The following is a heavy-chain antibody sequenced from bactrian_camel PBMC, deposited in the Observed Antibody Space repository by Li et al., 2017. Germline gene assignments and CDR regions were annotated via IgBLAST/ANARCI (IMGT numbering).Heavy chain of an antibody. CDR2: IDPDGGT. CDR3: AAERINRLCFLQPGEGGRWDLGY. CDR1: GDEGSSAC. Sequence: QVQLVESGGGSVQAGGSLKLTCVASGDEGSSACMAWFRQAPGKEREGVAAIDPDGGTSYADFVKGRFTISKDNAKNTLYLQMDSLSPEDTAMYFCAAERINRLCFLQPGEGGRWDLGYWGRGTQVT. D-gene: IGHD2*01. V-gene: IGHV3S53*01. J-gene: IGHJ6*01.